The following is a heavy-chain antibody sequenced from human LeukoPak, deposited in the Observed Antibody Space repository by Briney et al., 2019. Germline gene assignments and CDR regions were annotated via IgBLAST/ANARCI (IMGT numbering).Heavy chain of an antibody. D-gene: IGHD4-17*01. Sequence: PSETLSLTCAVYGGSFSGYYWSWIRQPPGKGLEWIGEINHSGSTNYNPSLKSRVTISVDTSKNQFSLKLSSVTAADTAVYYCARESVYGDYGGHGMDVWGQGTTVTVSS. CDR3: ARESVYGDYGGHGMDV. CDR1: GGSFSGYY. V-gene: IGHV4-34*01. CDR2: INHSGST. J-gene: IGHJ6*02.